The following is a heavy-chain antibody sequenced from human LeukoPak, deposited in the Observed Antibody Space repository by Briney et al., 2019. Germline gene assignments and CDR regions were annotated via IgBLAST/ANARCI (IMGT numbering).Heavy chain of an antibody. CDR2: IILIFGTA. V-gene: IGHV1-69*13. Sequence: ASVTVSCKASGGTFSSYAISWVRQAPGQGLEWMGGIILIFGTANYAQKFQGRVTITADESTSTAYMELSSLRSEDTAVYYCAREGNYGDYGAFDIWGQGTMVTVSA. CDR3: AREGNYGDYGAFDI. CDR1: GGTFSSYA. J-gene: IGHJ3*02. D-gene: IGHD4-17*01.